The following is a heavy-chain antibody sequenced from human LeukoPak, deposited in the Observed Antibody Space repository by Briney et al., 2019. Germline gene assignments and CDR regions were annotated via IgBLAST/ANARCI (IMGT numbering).Heavy chain of an antibody. J-gene: IGHJ4*02. D-gene: IGHD2-2*01. CDR2: IKQDGSEK. Sequence: GGSLRLSCAASGFTFSDYYMSWVRQAPGKGLEWVANIKQDGSEKYYVDSVKGRFTISRDNAKNSLYLQMNSLRAEDTAVYYCVVVPAAMRGPFDYWGQGTLVTVSS. V-gene: IGHV3-7*01. CDR1: GFTFSDYY. CDR3: VVVPAAMRGPFDY.